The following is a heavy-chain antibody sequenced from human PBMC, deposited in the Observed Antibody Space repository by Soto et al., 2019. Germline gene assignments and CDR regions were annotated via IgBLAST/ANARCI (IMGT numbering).Heavy chain of an antibody. CDR1: GFTFSTYW. D-gene: IGHD2-2*01. V-gene: IGHV3-7*01. Sequence: EVQLVQSGGDLVQPGGSLRLSCVASGFTFSTYWMTWVRQAPGMGLELVAGIKEDGSEEVYVDSVKGRFSISRDNAKTSLYLQLNSLRAEDTAVYYCAKAISSPFSNFDYWGQGALVTVSS. CDR2: IKEDGSEE. J-gene: IGHJ4*02. CDR3: AKAISSPFSNFDY.